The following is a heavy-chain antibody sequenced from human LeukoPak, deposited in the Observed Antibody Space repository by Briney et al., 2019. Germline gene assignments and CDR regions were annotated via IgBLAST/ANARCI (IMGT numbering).Heavy chain of an antibody. Sequence: ASVKVSCKASGYTFPSYFMHWVRQAPGQGLEWMGIINPTGGSTTYAQKFQGRVTMTRDTSTSTVYMELSSLRSDDTAVYYCARTAARLFDYWGQGPLVTVS. CDR3: ARTAARLFDY. D-gene: IGHD6-6*01. J-gene: IGHJ4*02. V-gene: IGHV1-46*01. CDR1: GYTFPSYF. CDR2: INPTGGST.